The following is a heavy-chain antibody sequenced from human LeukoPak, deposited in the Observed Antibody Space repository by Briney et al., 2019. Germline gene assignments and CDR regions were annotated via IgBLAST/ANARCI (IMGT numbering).Heavy chain of an antibody. J-gene: IGHJ5*02. CDR2: IIPILGIA. CDR1: GGTFSSYA. V-gene: IGHV1-69*04. D-gene: IGHD3-22*01. Sequence: ASVKVSCKASGGTFSSYAISWVRQAPGQGLEWMGRIIPILGIANYAQKFQGRVTITADKSTSTAYMELGSLRSEDTAVYYCARVTAYYYDSSGYSENWFDPWGQGTLVTVSS. CDR3: ARVTAYYYDSSGYSENWFDP.